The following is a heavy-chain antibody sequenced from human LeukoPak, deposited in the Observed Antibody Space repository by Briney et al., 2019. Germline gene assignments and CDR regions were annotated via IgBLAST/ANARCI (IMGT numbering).Heavy chain of an antibody. Sequence: GGSLRLSCAASGFTFSSYGMHRVRQAPGKGLEWVAVIWYDGSNKYYADSVKGRFTISRDNSKNTLYLQMNSLRAEDTAVYYCARESGSYDFDYWGQGTLVTVSS. CDR3: ARESGSYDFDY. CDR2: IWYDGSNK. V-gene: IGHV3-33*01. D-gene: IGHD1-26*01. J-gene: IGHJ4*02. CDR1: GFTFSSYG.